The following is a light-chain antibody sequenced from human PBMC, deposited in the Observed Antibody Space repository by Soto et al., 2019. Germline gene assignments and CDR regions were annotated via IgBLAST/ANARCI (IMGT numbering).Light chain of an antibody. J-gene: IGKJ1*01. V-gene: IGKV3-20*01. Sequence: DIVWTQSPGTLSLSPGERATFSCRASQSVSSSYFAWCQQKPGQDARLLIYGASSRATGIPDRFSGSGSGTDFTLTISRLETEDFAVYYCQQYGSSSWTFGQGTKAEIK. CDR1: QSVSSSY. CDR2: GAS. CDR3: QQYGSSSWT.